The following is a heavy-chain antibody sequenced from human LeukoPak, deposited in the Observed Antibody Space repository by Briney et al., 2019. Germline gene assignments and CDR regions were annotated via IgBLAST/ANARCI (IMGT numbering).Heavy chain of an antibody. Sequence: ASVKVSCKASGYTFTSYGISWVRQAPGQGLEWMGWISAYNGNTNYAQKLQGRVTMTTDTSTSTAYMELRSLRSDDTAVYYCARGSGYSIKGYYCYYGMDVWGQGTTVTVSS. J-gene: IGHJ6*02. V-gene: IGHV1-18*01. CDR3: ARGSGYSIKGYYCYYGMDV. D-gene: IGHD6-13*01. CDR2: ISAYNGNT. CDR1: GYTFTSYG.